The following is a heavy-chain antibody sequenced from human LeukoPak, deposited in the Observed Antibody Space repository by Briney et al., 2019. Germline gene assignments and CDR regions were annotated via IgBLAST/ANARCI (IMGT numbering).Heavy chain of an antibody. J-gene: IGHJ6*03. CDR2: ISGSGGST. CDR1: GFTFSSYA. V-gene: IGHV3-23*01. Sequence: PGGSLRLSCAASGFTFSSYARTWVRQAPGKGLEWVSTISGSGGSTYYADSVKSRFTISRDNSKSTLYLQTDSLRAEDTAVYYCAKSLQLWTTYYYYYMDVWGKGTTVTVSS. CDR3: AKSLQLWTTYYYYYMDV. D-gene: IGHD5-18*01.